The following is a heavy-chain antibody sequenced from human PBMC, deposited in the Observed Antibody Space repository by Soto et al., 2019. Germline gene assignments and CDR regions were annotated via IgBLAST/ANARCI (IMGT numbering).Heavy chain of an antibody. CDR1: GFTFSSYG. D-gene: IGHD3-10*01. CDR2: ISYDGSNK. V-gene: IGHV3-30*18. CDR3: AKDAGITMVRGESTYYYYGMDV. J-gene: IGHJ6*02. Sequence: GGSLRLSCAASGFTFSSYGMHWVRQAPGKGLEWVAVISYDGSNKYYADSVKGRFTISRDNSKNTLYLQMNSLRAEDTAVYYCAKDAGITMVRGESTYYYYGMDVWGQGTTVTVSS.